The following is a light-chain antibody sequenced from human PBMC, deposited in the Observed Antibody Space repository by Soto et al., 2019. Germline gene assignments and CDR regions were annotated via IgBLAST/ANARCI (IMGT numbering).Light chain of an antibody. CDR3: HQTAANPWT. CDR2: AAS. CDR1: QNIGVY. J-gene: IGKJ1*01. V-gene: IGKV1-39*01. Sequence: DIQMTQYPSSLSASVGDRVRITCRASQNIGVYLNWYQKKPGKAPKLLIHAASSLHSGVPSTFSGSGSGTDFALTISSLQPEDFATYYCHQTAANPWTFAQGTKV.